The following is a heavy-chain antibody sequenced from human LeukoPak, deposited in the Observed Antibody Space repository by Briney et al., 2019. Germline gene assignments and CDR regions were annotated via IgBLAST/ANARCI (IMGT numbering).Heavy chain of an antibody. J-gene: IGHJ4*02. CDR3: ARSLSVVTRFDY. D-gene: IGHD2-21*02. Sequence: SETLSLTCAVYGGSFSGYYWSWIRQPPGKGLEWIGEINHSGSTNYNPSLKSRVTISVDTSKNQFSLKLSSVTAADTAVYYCARSLSVVTRFDYWGQGTLVTVSS. V-gene: IGHV4-34*01. CDR1: GGSFSGYY. CDR2: INHSGST.